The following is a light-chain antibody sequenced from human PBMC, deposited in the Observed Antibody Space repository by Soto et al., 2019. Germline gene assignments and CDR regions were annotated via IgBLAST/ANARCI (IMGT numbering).Light chain of an antibody. J-gene: IGKJ1*01. CDR3: QQYNSYWT. CDR2: DAS. V-gene: IGKV1-5*01. Sequence: DIQMTQSPSTLSASVGDRVTITCRASQSISSRLAWYQQKPGKAPKFLIYDASSLESGVPSRFSGSGSGTEFTLTISSLQPDDFATYYCQQYNSYWTLGQGTKVDIK. CDR1: QSISSR.